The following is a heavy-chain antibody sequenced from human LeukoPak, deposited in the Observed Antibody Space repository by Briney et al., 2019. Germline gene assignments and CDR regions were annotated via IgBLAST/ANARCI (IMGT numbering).Heavy chain of an antibody. V-gene: IGHV1-2*02. Sequence: ASVKVSCKASGYTFTNYYMHWVRQAPGQGLEWMGWINPNSGGTNYAQKLQGRVTMTRDTSISTAYMELSRLRSDDTAVYYCASNTDYYDSSGCFDYWGQGTLVTVSS. CDR1: GYTFTNYY. J-gene: IGHJ4*02. D-gene: IGHD3-22*01. CDR2: INPNSGGT. CDR3: ASNTDYYDSSGCFDY.